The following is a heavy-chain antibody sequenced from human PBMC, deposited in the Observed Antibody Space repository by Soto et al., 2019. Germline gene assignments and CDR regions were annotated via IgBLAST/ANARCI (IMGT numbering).Heavy chain of an antibody. CDR2: IYYSGST. D-gene: IGHD3-22*01. V-gene: IGHV4-39*02. J-gene: IGHJ4*02. CDR1: GCSISSSTYY. Sequence: SETLSLTCTFSGCSISSSTYYWGWIRQPPGKGLEWIGSIYYSGSTYYNPSLKSRVTISVDTSKNQFSLKLSSVTAADTAVYYCAKDTYYHDSSGYYVFDYWGQGTLVTVSS. CDR3: AKDTYYHDSSGYYVFDY.